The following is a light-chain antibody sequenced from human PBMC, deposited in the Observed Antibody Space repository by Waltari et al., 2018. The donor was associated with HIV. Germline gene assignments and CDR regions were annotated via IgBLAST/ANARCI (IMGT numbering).Light chain of an antibody. Sequence: VVMTQSPLSLPVTLGQPASIPCRSSQSLVYSHGNTYLNGFQQRPGQSPRLLISQVSNQDSGVPDRFCGSWSGTDFTLKISRVEAEDVGLYYCMQATHWPYTFGQGTKLEIK. V-gene: IGKV2-30*01. CDR3: MQATHWPYT. CDR1: QSLVYSHGNTY. J-gene: IGKJ2*01. CDR2: QVS.